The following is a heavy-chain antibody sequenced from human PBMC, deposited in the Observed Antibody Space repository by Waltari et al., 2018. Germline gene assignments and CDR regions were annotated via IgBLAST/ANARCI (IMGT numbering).Heavy chain of an antibody. D-gene: IGHD3-22*01. Sequence: GGLVHPGRSLRLSCAASGFTFDDYAMHWVRQAPGKGLEWVAGINWNSDSIGYGDSVKGRFTSSRDNARNSLYLQMKRLTTEDTAVYYCLKKNDEVYDRNGLVYDAFDVWGQGTMVTVST. J-gene: IGHJ3*01. CDR3: LKKNDEVYDRNGLVYDAFDV. CDR1: GFTFDDYA. CDR2: INWNSDSI. V-gene: IGHV3-9*01.